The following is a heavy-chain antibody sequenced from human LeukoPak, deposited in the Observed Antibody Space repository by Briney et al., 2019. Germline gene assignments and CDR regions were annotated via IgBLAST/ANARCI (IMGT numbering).Heavy chain of an antibody. CDR1: GGSISSYY. D-gene: IGHD3-22*01. CDR2: IYYSGST. V-gene: IGHV4-59*01. Sequence: PSETLSLTCTVSGGSISSYYWSWIRQPPGEGLEWIGYIYYSGSTNYNPSLKSRVTISVDTSKNQFSLKLSSVTAADTAVYYCAREHAAYYYDSSGFDYWGQGTLVTVSS. CDR3: AREHAAYYYDSSGFDY. J-gene: IGHJ4*02.